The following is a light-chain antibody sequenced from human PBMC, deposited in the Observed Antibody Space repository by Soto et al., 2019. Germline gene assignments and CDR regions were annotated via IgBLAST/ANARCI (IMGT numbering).Light chain of an antibody. Sequence: EIVLTQSPFTLSLSPGERASLSCRASQSVNNFLAWYQQKPGQAPRLLIYGASSRATGIPDRFSGSGSGTDFTLTISRLEPEDFAVYYCQQYGSSPRTFGQGTKVDIK. CDR2: GAS. CDR3: QQYGSSPRT. CDR1: QSVNNF. J-gene: IGKJ1*01. V-gene: IGKV3-20*01.